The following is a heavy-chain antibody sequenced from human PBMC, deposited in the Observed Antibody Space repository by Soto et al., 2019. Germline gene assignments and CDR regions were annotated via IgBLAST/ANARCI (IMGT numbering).Heavy chain of an antibody. CDR2: IVPIFGTA. V-gene: IGHV1-69*13. Sequence: SVKVSCKASGGTFSSYAISWVRQAPGQGLEWMGGIVPIFGTANYAQKFQGRVTITADESTSTAYMELSSLRSEDTAVYYCARTLGVVVAAPDYWGQGTLVTVSS. D-gene: IGHD2-15*01. CDR1: GGTFSSYA. CDR3: ARTLGVVVAAPDY. J-gene: IGHJ4*02.